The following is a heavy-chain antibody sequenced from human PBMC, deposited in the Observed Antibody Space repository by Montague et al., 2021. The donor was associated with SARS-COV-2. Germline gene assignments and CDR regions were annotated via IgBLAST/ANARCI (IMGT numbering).Heavy chain of an antibody. CDR2: TYCSGST. CDR1: GASISSYY. J-gene: IGHJ4*02. CDR3: ARAPVAHITIFGVVTSFDY. D-gene: IGHD3-3*01. V-gene: IGHV4-59*01. Sequence: SETLSLTCTVSGASISSYYWSWIRQPPGKGLEWIGYTYCSGSTNYNPSLKSRVTISVDTSKNQFSLKLSSVTAADTAVYYCARAPVAHITIFGVVTSFDYWGQGTLVTVSS.